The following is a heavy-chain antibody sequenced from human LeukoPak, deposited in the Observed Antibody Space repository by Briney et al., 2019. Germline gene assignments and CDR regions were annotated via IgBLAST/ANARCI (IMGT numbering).Heavy chain of an antibody. J-gene: IGHJ3*02. CDR1: GYSISRGYS. V-gene: IGHV4-38-2*02. CDR3: ARVFCSGGSCYDAFDI. D-gene: IGHD2-15*01. CDR2: IYHSGST. Sequence: SETLSLTCTVSGYSISRGYSWGWIRQPPGKGLEWIGNIYHSGSTNYSPSLKSRVTISVDTSKNQFSLKLSSVTAADTAVYYCARVFCSGGSCYDAFDIWGQGTMVTVSS.